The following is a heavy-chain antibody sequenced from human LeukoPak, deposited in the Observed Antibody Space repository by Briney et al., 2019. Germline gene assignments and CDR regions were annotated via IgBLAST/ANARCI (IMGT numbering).Heavy chain of an antibody. CDR1: GFTFDDYA. CDR3: AKDIDSSSWYYFDY. J-gene: IGHJ4*02. D-gene: IGHD6-13*01. CDR2: ISWNSGSI. Sequence: GGSLRLSCAASGFTFDDYAMHWVRQAPGKGLEWVPGISWNSGSIGYADSVKGRSTISRDNAKNSLYLQMNSLRAEDTALYYCAKDIDSSSWYYFDYWGQGTLVTVSS. V-gene: IGHV3-9*01.